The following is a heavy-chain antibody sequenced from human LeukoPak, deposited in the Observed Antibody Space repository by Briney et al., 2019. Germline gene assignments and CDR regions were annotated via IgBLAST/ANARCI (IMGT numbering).Heavy chain of an antibody. CDR1: GGSISSSNW. J-gene: IGHJ6*03. CDR2: IYYSGST. CDR3: AREPLGSLVYYYYYMDV. V-gene: IGHV4-4*02. D-gene: IGHD3-10*01. Sequence: PSGTLSLTCAVSGGSISSSNWWSWVRQPPGKGLEWIGSIYYSGSTYYNPSLKSRVTISVDTSKNQFSLKLSSVTAADTAVYYCAREPLGSLVYYYYYMDVWGKGTTVTVSS.